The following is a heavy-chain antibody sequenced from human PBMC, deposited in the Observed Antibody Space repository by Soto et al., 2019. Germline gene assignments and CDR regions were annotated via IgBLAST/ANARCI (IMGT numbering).Heavy chain of an antibody. D-gene: IGHD1-1*01. J-gene: IGHJ5*02. V-gene: IGHV4-4*07. CDR1: GASISGFY. Sequence: KTSETLSLTCTVSGASISGFYWSWIRKSAGKGLEWIGRIYATGTTDYNPSLKSRVMMSVDTSKKQFSLKLRSVTAADTAVYYCVRDGTKTLRDWFDPWGQGISVTVSS. CDR2: IYATGTT. CDR3: VRDGTKTLRDWFDP.